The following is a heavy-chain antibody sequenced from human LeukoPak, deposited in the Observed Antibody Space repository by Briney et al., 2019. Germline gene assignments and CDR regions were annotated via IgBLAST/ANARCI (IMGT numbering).Heavy chain of an antibody. CDR1: GFTFSDHY. D-gene: IGHD6-13*01. Sequence: GGSLRLSCAASGFTFSDHYMHWVRQAPGKGLEWVAVISYDGSNKYYADSVKGRFTISRDNSKNTLYLQMNSLRAEDTAVYYCAKDGTASTLAEYFQHWGQGTLVTVSS. J-gene: IGHJ1*01. CDR3: AKDGTASTLAEYFQH. V-gene: IGHV3-30*18. CDR2: ISYDGSNK.